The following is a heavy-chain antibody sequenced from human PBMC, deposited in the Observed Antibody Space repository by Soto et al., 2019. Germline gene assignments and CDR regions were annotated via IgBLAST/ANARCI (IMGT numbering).Heavy chain of an antibody. J-gene: IGHJ6*02. CDR3: ARPGAAAGSSYYGMDV. CDR2: IDPSDSYT. V-gene: IGHV5-10-1*01. CDR1: GYSFTSYW. D-gene: IGHD6-13*01. Sequence: ESLKISCKGSGYSFTSYWISWVRQMPGKGLEWMGRIDPSDSYTNYSPSFQGHVTISADKSISTAYLQWSSLKASDTAMYYCARPGAAAGSSYYGMDVWGQGTTVTVSS.